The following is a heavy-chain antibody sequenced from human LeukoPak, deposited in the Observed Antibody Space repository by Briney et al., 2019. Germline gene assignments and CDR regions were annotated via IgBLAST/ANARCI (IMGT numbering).Heavy chain of an antibody. V-gene: IGHV3-23*01. CDR1: GFTFSSYA. D-gene: IGHD6-13*01. Sequence: GGSLRLSCAASGFTFSSYAMSWVRQAPGKGLEWVSAISGSGGITYYADSVKGRFTISRDNSKNTPYLQMNSLRAEDTAVYLCAKDLGVSSIIGGQGTLVTVSS. CDR3: AKDLGVSSII. J-gene: IGHJ4*02. CDR2: ISGSGGIT.